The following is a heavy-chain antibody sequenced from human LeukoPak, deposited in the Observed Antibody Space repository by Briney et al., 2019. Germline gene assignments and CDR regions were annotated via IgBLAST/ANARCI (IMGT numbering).Heavy chain of an antibody. Sequence: PSETLSLTCTVSGGSITSSAYYWGWIRQPPGKGLEWIGTIYYTGSTYYNPSLKSRVTISVDTSKNQFSPKLSSVTATDTAVYYCARWFGKTLAGVYWGEGTLVTVSS. V-gene: IGHV4-39*01. CDR3: ARWFGKTLAGVY. CDR2: IYYTGST. J-gene: IGHJ4*02. D-gene: IGHD3-10*01. CDR1: GGSITSSAYY.